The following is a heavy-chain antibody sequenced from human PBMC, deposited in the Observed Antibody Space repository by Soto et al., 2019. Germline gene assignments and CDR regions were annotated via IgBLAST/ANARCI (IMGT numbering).Heavy chain of an antibody. CDR1: GGSISSGDYY. J-gene: IGHJ4*02. Sequence: SETLSLTCTVSGGSISSGDYYWSWIRQPPGKGLEWIGYIYYSGSTYYNPSLKSRVTISVDTSKNQFSLKLSSVTAADTAVYYCASSSGSYHAYYFDYWGQGAMVTVSS. CDR3: ASSSGSYHAYYFDY. V-gene: IGHV4-30-4*01. D-gene: IGHD3-10*01. CDR2: IYYSGST.